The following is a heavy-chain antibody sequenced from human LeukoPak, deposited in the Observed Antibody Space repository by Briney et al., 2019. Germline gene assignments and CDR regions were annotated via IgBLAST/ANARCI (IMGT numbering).Heavy chain of an antibody. Sequence: GGSLRLSCAASGFTFSSYWMSWVRQAPGKGLEWVANIKQDGSEKYYVDSVKGRFTISRDNAKNSLYLQMNSLRAEDTAVYYCAKGSRNSGYLSFDAFDIWGQGTMVTVSS. D-gene: IGHD3-22*01. CDR1: GFTFSSYW. CDR2: IKQDGSEK. V-gene: IGHV3-7*03. J-gene: IGHJ3*02. CDR3: AKGSRNSGYLSFDAFDI.